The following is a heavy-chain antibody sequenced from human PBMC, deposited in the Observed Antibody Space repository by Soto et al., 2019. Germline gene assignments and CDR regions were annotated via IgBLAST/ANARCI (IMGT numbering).Heavy chain of an antibody. J-gene: IGHJ3*01. CDR2: ISGSGGGT. D-gene: IGHD3-10*01. Sequence: PGGSLRLSCAASGFTSSSYAMSWVRQALGKGLEWVSSISGSGGGTYYADSVKGRFTISRDNSKNTLSLQMNSLRAEETAVYYCAKSRGSGSYFNPSDAFDFWGQGTMVTVSS. CDR1: GFTSSSYA. CDR3: AKSRGSGSYFNPSDAFDF. V-gene: IGHV3-23*01.